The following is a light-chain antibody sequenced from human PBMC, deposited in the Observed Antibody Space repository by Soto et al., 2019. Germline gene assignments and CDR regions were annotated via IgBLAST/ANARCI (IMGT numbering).Light chain of an antibody. J-gene: IGKJ1*01. CDR2: AAS. CDR3: QQSYSTRWT. Sequence: DIQMTQSPSSLSASVGDRVTITCRASQSISSYLNWYQQKPGKAPKLLIYAASSLQSGVPSRFSGSGSGTDFALTISSLQSEDFATYYCQQSYSTRWTFGQGTKVDIK. V-gene: IGKV1-39*01. CDR1: QSISSY.